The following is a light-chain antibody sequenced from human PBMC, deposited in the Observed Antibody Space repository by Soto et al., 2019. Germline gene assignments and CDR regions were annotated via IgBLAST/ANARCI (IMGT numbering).Light chain of an antibody. Sequence: VLTQPASVSGSPGQSITISCTGTSGDIGSYNRVSWYQQHPGKAPKLIIYEVTDRPSGVSNRFSGSKSGNTASLTISGLQAEDEAEYYCSSYTNINTRACVFGTGTRSPS. CDR3: SSYTNINTRACV. CDR1: SGDIGSYNR. J-gene: IGLJ1*01. V-gene: IGLV2-14*01. CDR2: EVT.